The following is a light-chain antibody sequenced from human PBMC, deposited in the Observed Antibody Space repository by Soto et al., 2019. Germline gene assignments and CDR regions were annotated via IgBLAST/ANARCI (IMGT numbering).Light chain of an antibody. CDR1: QSVSSN. J-gene: IGKJ2*01. V-gene: IGKV3-15*01. Sequence: EIVMTQSPATLSVSPGERATLSCRASQSVSSNLAWYQQKPGQAPRLLIYGASTRATGIPARFSGSGSGTEFTLTTSSLTSYDCAIYYGQQYNNWPYTVGQGTKLEIK. CDR2: GAS. CDR3: QQYNNWPYT.